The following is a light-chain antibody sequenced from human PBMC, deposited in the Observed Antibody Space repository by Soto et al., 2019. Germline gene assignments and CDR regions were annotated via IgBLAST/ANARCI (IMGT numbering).Light chain of an antibody. CDR3: QLRSDWPPTYT. CDR2: DTF. Sequence: EVVLTQSPATLSLSPGTGATLSCRASQIVTSSLAWYQQRPGLSPRLLIYDTFTRATGIPARFSATGAGTDFTLTISSLEPEDSAVYFCQLRSDWPPTYTFGQGTKVEIK. V-gene: IGKV3-11*01. J-gene: IGKJ2*01. CDR1: QIVTSS.